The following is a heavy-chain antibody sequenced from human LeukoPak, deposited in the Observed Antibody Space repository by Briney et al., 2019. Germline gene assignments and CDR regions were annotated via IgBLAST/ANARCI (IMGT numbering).Heavy chain of an antibody. Sequence: GGSLRLSCAASGFTFSSYAMSWVRQAPGKGLEWVSAISGSGGSTYYADSVKGRFTISRDNSKNTLYLQMNSLRAEDTAVYYCAGGGSYDILTGHYYYFDYWGQGTLVTVSS. D-gene: IGHD3-9*01. V-gene: IGHV3-23*01. J-gene: IGHJ4*02. CDR3: AGGGSYDILTGHYYYFDY. CDR1: GFTFSSYA. CDR2: ISGSGGST.